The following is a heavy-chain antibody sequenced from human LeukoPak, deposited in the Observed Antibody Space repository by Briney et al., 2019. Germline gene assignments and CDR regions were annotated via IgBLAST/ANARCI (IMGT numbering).Heavy chain of an antibody. CDR2: INPNSGGT. Sequence: AASVKVSCKASGYTFTGYYMHWVRQAPGQGLEWMGWINPNSGGTNYAQKFQGRVTMTRDTSISTAYMELSRLRSDDTAVYYCAIPLGYCSSTSCYRSDRASFDYWGQGTLVTVSS. V-gene: IGHV1-2*02. J-gene: IGHJ4*02. CDR1: GYTFTGYY. D-gene: IGHD2-2*02. CDR3: AIPLGYCSSTSCYRSDRASFDY.